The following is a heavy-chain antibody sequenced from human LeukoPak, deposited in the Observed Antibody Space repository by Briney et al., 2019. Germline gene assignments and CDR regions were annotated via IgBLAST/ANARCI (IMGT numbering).Heavy chain of an antibody. J-gene: IGHJ4*02. Sequence: GGSLRLSCAASGFTFSSYAMSWVRQAPGKGLKWVSAISGSGGSTYYADSVKGRFTISRDNSKNTLYLQMNSLRAEDTAVYYCAKSGSSWYYFDYWGQGTLVTVSS. D-gene: IGHD6-13*01. CDR1: GFTFSSYA. V-gene: IGHV3-23*01. CDR2: ISGSGGST. CDR3: AKSGSSWYYFDY.